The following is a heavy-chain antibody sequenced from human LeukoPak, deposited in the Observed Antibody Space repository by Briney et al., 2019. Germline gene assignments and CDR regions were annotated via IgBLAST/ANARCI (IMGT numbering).Heavy chain of an antibody. Sequence: GGSLRLSCAASGFTFSSYGMHWVRQATGKGQEWVSAIGTAGDTYYPGSVKGRFTIFRENAKNSLYLQMNSLRAEDTAVYYCARDRYDSSAASCFDYWGQGTLVTVSS. CDR3: ARDRYDSSAASCFDY. J-gene: IGHJ4*02. CDR1: GFTFSSYG. V-gene: IGHV3-13*01. D-gene: IGHD3-22*01. CDR2: IGTAGDT.